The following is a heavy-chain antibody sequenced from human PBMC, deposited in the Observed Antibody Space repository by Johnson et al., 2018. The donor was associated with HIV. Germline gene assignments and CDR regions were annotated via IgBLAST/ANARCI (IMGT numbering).Heavy chain of an antibody. CDR1: GFTFDDYG. V-gene: IGHV3-20*04. Sequence: VQLVESGGSVVRRGGSLRLSCAASGFTFDDYGMSWVRQAPGQGLEWVAGINWNGASPGYADSVKGRFIVPRDNANKSLYLQMNSLRAEDTALYYCARDHMGPVNRRVQWLVPRGFDFWGQGTMVTVAS. J-gene: IGHJ3*01. CDR2: INWNGASP. CDR3: ARDHMGPVNRRVQWLVPRGFDF. D-gene: IGHD6-19*01.